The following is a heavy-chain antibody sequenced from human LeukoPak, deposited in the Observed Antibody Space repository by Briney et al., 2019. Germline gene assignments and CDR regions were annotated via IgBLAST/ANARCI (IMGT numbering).Heavy chain of an antibody. CDR1: GFSFSSYW. D-gene: IGHD2-21*01. J-gene: IGHJ3*01. V-gene: IGHV3-74*01. CDR2: LNSDGTRI. Sequence: GGSLRLSCTASGFSFSSYWMHWVRQVPGKGLEWVSCLNSDGTRISYADSVKGRFTISRDNANNTLYLQMTSLRVEDTAVYYCVRDGLLWYGGATWGQGTMVTVSS. CDR3: VRDGLLWYGGAT.